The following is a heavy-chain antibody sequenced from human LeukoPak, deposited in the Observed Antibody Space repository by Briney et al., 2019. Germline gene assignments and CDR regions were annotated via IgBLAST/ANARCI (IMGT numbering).Heavy chain of an antibody. D-gene: IGHD3-10*01. Sequence: PGGSLRLSCAASGFTFSDYYMSWIRQAPGKGLEWVSYISSSGSTIYYADPVKGRFTISRDNAKNSLYLQMNSLRAEDTAVYYCARAPFYYGSGKSIDYWGQGTLVTVSS. CDR2: ISSSGSTI. CDR3: ARAPFYYGSGKSIDY. V-gene: IGHV3-11*01. CDR1: GFTFSDYY. J-gene: IGHJ4*02.